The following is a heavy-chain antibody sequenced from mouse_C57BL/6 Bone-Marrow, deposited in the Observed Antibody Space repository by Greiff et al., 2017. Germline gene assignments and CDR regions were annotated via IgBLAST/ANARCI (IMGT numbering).Heavy chain of an antibody. V-gene: IGHV3-6*01. CDR3: AREDYYYGSKGYFDV. Sequence: DVQLQESGPGLVKPSQSLSLTCSVTGYSITSGYYWNWIRQFPGNKLEWMGYISYDGSNNYNPSLKNRISITRDTSKNQFFLKLNSVTTEDTATYYCAREDYYYGSKGYFDVWGTGTTVTVSS. J-gene: IGHJ1*03. CDR2: ISYDGSN. CDR1: GYSITSGYY. D-gene: IGHD1-1*01.